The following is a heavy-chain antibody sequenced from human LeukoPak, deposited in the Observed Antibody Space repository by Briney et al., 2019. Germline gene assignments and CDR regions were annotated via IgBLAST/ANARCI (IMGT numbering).Heavy chain of an antibody. D-gene: IGHD3-10*01. J-gene: IGHJ4*02. V-gene: IGHV1-2*02. CDR2: INPNSGGT. Sequence: GASVKVSCKASGYTFTGYYMHWVRQAPGQGLEWMGWINPNSGGTNYVQKFQGRVTMTRDTSISTAYMELSRLRSDDTAVYYRARGAKFLITMVRGVYYFDYWGQGTLVTVSS. CDR3: ARGAKFLITMVRGVYYFDY. CDR1: GYTFTGYY.